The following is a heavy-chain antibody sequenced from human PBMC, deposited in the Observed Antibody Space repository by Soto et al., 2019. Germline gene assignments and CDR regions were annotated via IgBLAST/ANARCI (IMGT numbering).Heavy chain of an antibody. CDR3: SKGPHSSGWHYLDY. D-gene: IGHD6-19*01. CDR1: GITLSSYA. CDR2: VSGSGTNS. V-gene: IGHV3-23*01. J-gene: IGHJ4*02. Sequence: GGSLRLSCAVSGITLSSYAMSWVRQAPGKGLEGVSTVSGSGTNSQYAYSVNGRVTVSRDNSENTLYLQMISLRAEDTAIYYCSKGPHSSGWHYLDYWGQGTLVTVSS.